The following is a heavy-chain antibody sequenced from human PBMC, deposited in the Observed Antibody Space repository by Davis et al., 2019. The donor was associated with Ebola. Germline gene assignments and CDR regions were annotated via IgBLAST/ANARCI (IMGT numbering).Heavy chain of an antibody. J-gene: IGHJ5*02. CDR2: IYTSGST. Sequence: PSETLSLTCTVSGGSISSYYWSWIRQPAGKGLEWIGRIYTSGSTNYNPSLKSRVTMSVDTSKNQFSLKLSSVTAADTAVYYCARDGYYDSSGYYYVGWFDPWGQGTLVTVSS. V-gene: IGHV4-4*07. D-gene: IGHD3-22*01. CDR1: GGSISSYY. CDR3: ARDGYYDSSGYYYVGWFDP.